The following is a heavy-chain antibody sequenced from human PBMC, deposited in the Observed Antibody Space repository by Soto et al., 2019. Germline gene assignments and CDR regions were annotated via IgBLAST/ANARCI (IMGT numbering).Heavy chain of an antibody. CDR1: GFTFSSYA. V-gene: IGHV3-30-3*01. CDR2: ISYDGSNK. CDR3: ARTPTSYYGSGSYYGGDYYFDY. D-gene: IGHD3-10*01. Sequence: GGSLRLSCAASGFTFSSYAMHWVRQAPGKGLEWVAVISYDGSNKYYADSVKGRFTISRDNSKNTLYLQMNSLRAEDTAVYYCARTPTSYYGSGSYYGGDYYFDYWGQGTLVTVSS. J-gene: IGHJ4*02.